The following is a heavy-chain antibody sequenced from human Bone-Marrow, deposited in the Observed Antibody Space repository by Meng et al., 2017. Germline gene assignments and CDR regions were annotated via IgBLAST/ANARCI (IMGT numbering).Heavy chain of an antibody. D-gene: IGHD6-19*01. CDR3: ASWIYSCGWQ. V-gene: IGHV4/OR15-8*02. CDR1: GGSISSIDW. J-gene: IGHJ4*02. Sequence: QVQLQEAGPGLVKPSGTLSLTCVVSGGSISSIDWWSWVRQPPGKGLEWIGEIYHGGDTNYNPSLKSRVTIAIDKSKNQFSLKLGSVTAADTAVYYCASWIYSCGWQWGQGALVTVSS. CDR2: IYHGGDT.